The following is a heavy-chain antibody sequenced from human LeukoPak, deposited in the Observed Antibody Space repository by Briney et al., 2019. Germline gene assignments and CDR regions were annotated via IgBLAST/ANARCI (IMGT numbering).Heavy chain of an antibody. CDR3: ATMDNFWSGFDY. Sequence: KPSETLSLTCIVSGGSINSYYWSWIRQPAGKGLEWIGRIYTSGSTNYNPSLKSRVTISVDKSKNQFSLKLSSVTAADTAVYYCATMDNFWSGFDYWGQGTLVTVSS. CDR2: IYTSGST. J-gene: IGHJ4*02. V-gene: IGHV4-4*07. CDR1: GGSINSYY. D-gene: IGHD3-3*01.